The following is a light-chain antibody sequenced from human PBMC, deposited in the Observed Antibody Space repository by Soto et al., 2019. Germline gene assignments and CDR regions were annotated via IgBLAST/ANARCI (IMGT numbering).Light chain of an antibody. CDR2: ANN. CDR3: QSYDTSLSGYV. V-gene: IGLV1-40*01. J-gene: IGLJ1*01. CDR1: SSNIGAGYD. Sequence: VVTQPPSVSGAPGQRVTISCTGSSSNIGAGYDIHWYQQVPGTAPKPLIYANNNRASGVPDRFSGSKSGTSASLAITGLQAEDEADYYCQSYDTSLSGYVFGPGTKVTVL.